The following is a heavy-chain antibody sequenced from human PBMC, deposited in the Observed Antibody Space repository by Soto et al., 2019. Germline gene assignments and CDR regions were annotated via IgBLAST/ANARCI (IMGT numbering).Heavy chain of an antibody. D-gene: IGHD2-8*01. V-gene: IGHV3-72*01. CDR2: ARNKVSGYTT. Sequence: GGSLRLSSATSGFIFSDHYIDWVRQAPGKGLEWVGRARNKVSGYTTAYAASVKGRFTISRDDSKNSLFLQMNSLKTEDTAVYFCARLMGTSFDLWGQGTLVTV. CDR3: ARLMGTSFDL. CDR1: GFIFSDHY. J-gene: IGHJ5*02.